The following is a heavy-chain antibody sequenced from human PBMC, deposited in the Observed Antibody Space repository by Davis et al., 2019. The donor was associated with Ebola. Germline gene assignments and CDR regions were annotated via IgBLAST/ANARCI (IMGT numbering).Heavy chain of an antibody. J-gene: IGHJ6*02. D-gene: IGHD3-9*01. Sequence: GESLKISCAASGFTFSSYSMSWVRQAPGKGLEWVSVIYSGGSTYYADSVKGRFTISRDNAKNSLYLQMNSLRAEDTAVYYCAREIDDILTGAYGMDVWGQGTTVTVSS. CDR1: GFTFSSYS. CDR2: IYSGGST. V-gene: IGHV3-66*01. CDR3: AREIDDILTGAYGMDV.